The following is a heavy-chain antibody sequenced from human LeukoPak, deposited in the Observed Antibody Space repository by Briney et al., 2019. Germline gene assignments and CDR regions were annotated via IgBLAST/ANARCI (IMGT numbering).Heavy chain of an antibody. V-gene: IGHV1-18*01. CDR1: GYTFTGYG. CDR2: LSAYNGNT. J-gene: IGHJ4*02. CDR3: ARMYYDFWSGYLYYFDY. D-gene: IGHD3-3*01. Sequence: VSVKVSCKASGYTFTGYGISWVRQAPGQGLEWMGWLSAYNGNTNYAQKLQGRVTMTTDTSTSTAYMELRSLRSDDTAVYYCARMYYDFWSGYLYYFDYWGQGTLVTVSS.